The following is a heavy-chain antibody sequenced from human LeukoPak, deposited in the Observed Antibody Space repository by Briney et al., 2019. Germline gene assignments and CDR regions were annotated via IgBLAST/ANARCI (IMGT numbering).Heavy chain of an antibody. CDR3: ARGLADGYNYFFDY. J-gene: IGHJ4*02. CDR1: GYTFTSYY. Sequence: ASVKVSCKASGYTFTSYYMHWVRQAPGQGLEWMGGIIPIFGTANYAQKFQGRVTITADKSTSTAYMELSSLRSEDTAVYYCARGLADGYNYFFDYWGQGTLVTVSS. CDR2: IIPIFGTA. D-gene: IGHD5-24*01. V-gene: IGHV1-69*06.